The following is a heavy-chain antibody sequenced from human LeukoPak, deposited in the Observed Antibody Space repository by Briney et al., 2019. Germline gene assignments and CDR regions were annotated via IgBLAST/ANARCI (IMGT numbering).Heavy chain of an antibody. CDR3: ARILRGLLPRTY. CDR2: IYYTGST. D-gene: IGHD3-22*01. V-gene: IGHV4-59*05. Sequence: PSETLSLTCTVSGGSISSYYWSWIRQPPGKGLEWIGSIYYTGSTNYNPSLQSRVTISVDTSKNQFSLKLTSVTAADTAVYFCARILRGLLPRTYWGQGTLVTVSS. J-gene: IGHJ4*02. CDR1: GGSISSYY.